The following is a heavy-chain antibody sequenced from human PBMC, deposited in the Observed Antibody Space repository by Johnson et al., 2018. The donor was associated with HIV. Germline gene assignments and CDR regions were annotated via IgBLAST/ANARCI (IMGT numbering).Heavy chain of an antibody. V-gene: IGHV3-33*05. CDR3: ARAHPFYGGNSEGAFDI. CDR1: GFTFSSYG. CDR2: ISYDGSNT. J-gene: IGHJ3*02. D-gene: IGHD4-23*01. Sequence: QMQLVESGGGVVQPGRSLRLSCAASGFTFSSYGMHWVRQAPGKGLEWVAVISYDGSNTYSGDSVKGRFTISRDNAKNSLYLQMNSLRAEYTALYYCARAHPFYGGNSEGAFDIWGQGTMVTVSS.